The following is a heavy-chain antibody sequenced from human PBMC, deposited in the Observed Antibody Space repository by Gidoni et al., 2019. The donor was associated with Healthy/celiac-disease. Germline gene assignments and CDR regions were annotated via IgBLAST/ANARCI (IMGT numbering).Heavy chain of an antibody. J-gene: IGHJ3*02. CDR1: GYTFTSYD. D-gene: IGHD2-15*01. CDR2: MNPNSGNT. V-gene: IGHV1-8*01. CDR3: ARDSCSGGSCYDAFDI. Sequence: QVQLVQSGAEVKKPGASVKVSCTASGYTFTSYDIHWVRQATGQGLEWMGWMNPNSGNTGYAQKFQGRVTMTRNTSISTAYMELSSLRSEDTAVYYCARDSCSGGSCYDAFDIWGQGTMVTVSS.